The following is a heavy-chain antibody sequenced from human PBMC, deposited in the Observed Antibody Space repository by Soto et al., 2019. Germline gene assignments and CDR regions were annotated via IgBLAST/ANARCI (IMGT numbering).Heavy chain of an antibody. CDR2: ISSSGSTV. J-gene: IGHJ4*02. V-gene: IGHV3-48*03. CDR3: AREGSYDTMDY. CDR1: GCTCSYFE. D-gene: IGHD3-22*01. Sequence: GGSLRLSCVASGCTCSYFEMNWVRLAPGKGLEWVSYISSSGSTVYHADSVEGRLTISRDNAKNSLFLQMNSLRAEDTALYYCAREGSYDTMDYWGLGTLVTVSS.